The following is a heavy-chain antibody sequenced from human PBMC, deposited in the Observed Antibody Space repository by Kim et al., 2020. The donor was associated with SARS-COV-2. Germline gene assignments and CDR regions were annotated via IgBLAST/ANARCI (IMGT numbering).Heavy chain of an antibody. V-gene: IGHV3-23*01. D-gene: IGHD1-26*01. CDR3: ATARRSDTAEYFEH. J-gene: IGHJ1*01. Sequence: GGSLRLSCAGSGFTFNFYAMTWVRQAPGKGLEWVSLISGSGGRTYYADSVKGRFTISRDNSKNTLNLQMNNLRVEDTGVYYCATARRSDTAEYFEHWGQGILVTVSS. CDR2: ISGSGGRT. CDR1: GFTFNFYA.